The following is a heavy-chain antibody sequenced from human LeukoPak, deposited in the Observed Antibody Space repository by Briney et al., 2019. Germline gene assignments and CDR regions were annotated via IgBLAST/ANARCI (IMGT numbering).Heavy chain of an antibody. J-gene: IGHJ4*02. CDR1: GFTFSSYS. V-gene: IGHV3-21*01. D-gene: IGHD3-10*01. CDR2: ISSSSSYI. Sequence: GGSLRLSCAASGFTFSSYSVNWVRQAQGKWLEWVSSISSSSSYIYYADSVKGRFTISRDNAKNSLYLQMNSLRAEDTAVYYCARDSLPLWFGESFPFDYWGQGTLVTVSS. CDR3: ARDSLPLWFGESFPFDY.